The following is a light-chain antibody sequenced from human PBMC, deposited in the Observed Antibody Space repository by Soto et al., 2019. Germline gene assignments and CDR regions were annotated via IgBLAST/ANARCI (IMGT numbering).Light chain of an antibody. CDR2: DNG. Sequence: QSVLTQPPSVSAAPGQRVTISCSGSSSNIGNNYVSWYQQLPGTAPKLLIYDNGKRPSGIPDRFSGSKSGTSAALGITGLQTGDEADYYCGTWDSNLSGGLVLFGGGNKLTVL. V-gene: IGLV1-51*01. CDR1: SSNIGNNY. CDR3: GTWDSNLSGGLVL. J-gene: IGLJ2*01.